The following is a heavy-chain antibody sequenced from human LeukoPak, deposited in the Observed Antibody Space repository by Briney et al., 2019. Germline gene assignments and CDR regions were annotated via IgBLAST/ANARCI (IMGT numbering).Heavy chain of an antibody. J-gene: IGHJ4*02. CDR2: ISSSGSTL. CDR3: ARDRYYYDGTNYS. D-gene: IGHD3-22*01. CDR1: GFTFSDYY. V-gene: IGHV3-11*01. Sequence: GGSLRLSCAASGFTFSDYYMSWIRQAPGKGLEWISYISSSGSTLYYADSVKGRFTISRDNAMNSLFLQMNSLRAEDTAVYYCARDRYYYDGTNYSGGQGTLVTVSS.